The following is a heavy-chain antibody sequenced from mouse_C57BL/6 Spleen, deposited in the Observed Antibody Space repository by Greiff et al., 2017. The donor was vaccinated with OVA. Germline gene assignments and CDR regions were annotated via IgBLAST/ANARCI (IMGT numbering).Heavy chain of an antibody. V-gene: IGHV2-2*01. CDR3: ARGYDYGYAMDY. CDR1: GFSFTSYG. J-gene: IGHJ4*01. D-gene: IGHD2-4*01. Sequence: QVQLKESGPGLVQPSQSLSITCTVSGFSFTSYGVHWVRQSPGKGLEWLGVIWGGGSTDYNAAFISRLSISKDNSKSQVFFKMNSLQADDKAIYYCARGYDYGYAMDYWGQGTSVTVSS. CDR2: IWGGGST.